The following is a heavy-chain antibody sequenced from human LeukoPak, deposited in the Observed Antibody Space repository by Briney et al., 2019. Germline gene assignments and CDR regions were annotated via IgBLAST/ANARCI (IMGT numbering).Heavy chain of an antibody. V-gene: IGHV6-1*01. CDR2: TYYRSKWYY. CDR1: GDSVSSNSAA. J-gene: IGHJ4*02. D-gene: IGHD2-2*02. Sequence: SQTLSLTCAISGDSVSSNSAAWDWIRQSPSRGLEWLGRTYYRSKWYYGYAVSVKSRITVNPDTSKNQFSLQLNSVTPEDTAIYYCTRTIAGYIDYWGQGTLVTVSS. CDR3: TRTIAGYIDY.